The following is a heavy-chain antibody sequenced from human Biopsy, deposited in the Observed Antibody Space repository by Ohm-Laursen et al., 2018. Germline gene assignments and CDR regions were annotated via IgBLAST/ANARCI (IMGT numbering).Heavy chain of an antibody. CDR1: VGSFNGYY. V-gene: IGHV4-34*01. CDR3: VRGVDYYDPYHYYALDV. CDR2: INHSGRT. J-gene: IGHJ6*02. Sequence: GTLSLTCAVYVGSFNGYYWSWIRQTPGKGLEWIGEINHSGRTNYNPSLKSRVTISVDTSKNQFSLKVRSATAADTAVYYCVRGVDYYDPYHYYALDVWGQGTTVTVSS. D-gene: IGHD3-22*01.